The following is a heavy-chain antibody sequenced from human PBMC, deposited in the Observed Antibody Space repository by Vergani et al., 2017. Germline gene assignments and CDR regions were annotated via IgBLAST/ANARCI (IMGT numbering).Heavy chain of an antibody. CDR2: IYYSGST. J-gene: IGHJ6*03. V-gene: IGHV4-39*01. CDR3: ARNMVTTRNYYYYYYMDV. D-gene: IGHD4-23*01. CDR1: GGSISSSSYY. Sequence: QLQLQESGPGLVKPSETLSLTCTVSGGSISSSSYYWGWIRQPPGKGLEWIGSIYYSGSTYYNPSLKSRVTISLDTSKNQFSLKLSSVTAADTAVYYCARNMVTTRNYYYYYYMDVWGKGTTVTVSS.